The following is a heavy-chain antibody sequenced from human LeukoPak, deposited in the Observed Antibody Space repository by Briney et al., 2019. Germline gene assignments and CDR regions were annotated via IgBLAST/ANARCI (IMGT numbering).Heavy chain of an antibody. V-gene: IGHV4-34*01. J-gene: IGHJ4*02. CDR1: GFTLITYA. Sequence: GSLRLSCAVSGFTLITYAMSWVRQAPGKGLEWIGEINHSGSTNYNPSLKSRVTTSVDTSKNQFSLKLSSVTAADTAVYYCARHPHGGKGGYGLYYFDYWGQGTLVTVSS. D-gene: IGHD4-23*01. CDR2: INHSGST. CDR3: ARHPHGGKGGYGLYYFDY.